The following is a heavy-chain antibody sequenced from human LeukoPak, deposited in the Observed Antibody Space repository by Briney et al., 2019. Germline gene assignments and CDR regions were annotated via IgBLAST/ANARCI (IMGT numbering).Heavy chain of an antibody. Sequence: GGSLRLSCAASGFSFSTYAMHGVRQAPGKGLEWVAFIRYDGGNKYYVDSVKGRFTISRDNSKNTLYLQMNSLRPEDTAVYYCAKAGPRRDGYNDHWGQGTLVTVSS. CDR3: AKAGPRRDGYNDH. D-gene: IGHD5-24*01. CDR1: GFSFSTYA. V-gene: IGHV3-30*02. CDR2: IRYDGGNK. J-gene: IGHJ4*02.